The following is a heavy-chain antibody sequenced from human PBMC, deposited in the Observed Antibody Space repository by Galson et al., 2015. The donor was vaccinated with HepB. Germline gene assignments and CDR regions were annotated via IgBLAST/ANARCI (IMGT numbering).Heavy chain of an antibody. CDR3: ARDRDYYGSGSYYPSGPLMPKKSLKNYYYYMDV. D-gene: IGHD3-10*01. Sequence: SVKVSCKASGYTFTSYYMHWVRQAPGQGLEWMGIINPSGGSTSYAQKFQGRVTMTRDTSTSTVYMELSSLRSEDTAVYYCARDRDYYGSGSYYPSGPLMPKKSLKNYYYYMDVWGKGTTVTVSS. CDR2: INPSGGST. CDR1: GYTFTSYY. J-gene: IGHJ6*03. V-gene: IGHV1-46*01.